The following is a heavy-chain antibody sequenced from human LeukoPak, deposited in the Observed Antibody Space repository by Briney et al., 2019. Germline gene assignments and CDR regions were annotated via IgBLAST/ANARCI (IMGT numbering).Heavy chain of an antibody. Sequence: GGPLRLSCAASGFPFSSYAMSGVRQAPGKGLERVSTISGSGGSTYYADSVKGRFTISRDNSKNTLYLQMNSLRAEDTAVYYCAKDGQWLVYNWFDPWGQGTLVTVSS. V-gene: IGHV3-23*01. CDR3: AKDGQWLVYNWFDP. D-gene: IGHD6-19*01. J-gene: IGHJ5*02. CDR2: ISGSGGST. CDR1: GFPFSSYA.